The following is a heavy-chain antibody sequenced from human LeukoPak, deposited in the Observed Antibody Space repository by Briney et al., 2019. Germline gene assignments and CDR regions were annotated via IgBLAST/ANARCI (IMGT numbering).Heavy chain of an antibody. CDR2: ISTSSSYI. Sequence: GGSLRLSCAASGFTMTWVGQAPGKGLEWVSCISTSSSYIYYADSLQGRFTVSRDNIENSLFLQMNSLIAEDTAVYYCASVSISGGGVDYWGQGTLVTVPS. CDR3: ASVSISGGGVDY. J-gene: IGHJ4*02. D-gene: IGHD3-16*01. V-gene: IGHV3-21*01. CDR1: GFT.